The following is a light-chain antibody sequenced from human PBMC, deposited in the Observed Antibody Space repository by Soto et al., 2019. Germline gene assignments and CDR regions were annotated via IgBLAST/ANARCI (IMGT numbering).Light chain of an antibody. CDR2: DVS. CDR1: SSDVGADNY. CDR3: SSYTSTNSV. J-gene: IGLJ2*01. V-gene: IGLV2-14*03. Sequence: QSALTQPASVSGSPGESITISCTGTSSDVGADNYVSWYQQHPGKAPQLMIYDVSNRPSAVSNRFSGSKSGNTASLTISGLQDEDEADYCCSSYTSTNSVFGGGTQLTVL.